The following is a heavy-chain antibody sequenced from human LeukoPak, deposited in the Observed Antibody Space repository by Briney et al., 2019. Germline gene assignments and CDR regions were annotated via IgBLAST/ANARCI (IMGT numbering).Heavy chain of an antibody. CDR3: ARSQGEGEMATIYYYYYMDV. J-gene: IGHJ6*03. V-gene: IGHV4-34*01. D-gene: IGHD5-24*01. CDR1: GGSFSGYY. Sequence: SETLSLTCIVYGGSFSGYYWSWIRQPPGKGLEWIGEINHSGSAKYNPSLESRVTISLDTSMNQFSLKLSSVTAADTAVYYCARSQGEGEMATIYYYYYMDVWGKGTTVTISS. CDR2: INHSGSA.